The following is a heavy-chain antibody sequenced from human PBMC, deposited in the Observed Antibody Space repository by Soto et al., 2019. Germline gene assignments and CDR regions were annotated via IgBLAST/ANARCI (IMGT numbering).Heavy chain of an antibody. J-gene: IGHJ6*04. D-gene: IGHD3-3*01. CDR3: ARGTIFGVVAGFLDV. CDR1: GFTFSNSA. Sequence: EVQLLESGGGLVQPRGSLRLSCAASGFTFSNSAMNWVRQAPGKGLEWVSGLTGSGATTYYADSVKGRFTISRDNSKNTLFLQMNSLGADDTAVYYCARGTIFGVVAGFLDVWGKGTTVTVSS. CDR2: LTGSGATT. V-gene: IGHV3-23*01.